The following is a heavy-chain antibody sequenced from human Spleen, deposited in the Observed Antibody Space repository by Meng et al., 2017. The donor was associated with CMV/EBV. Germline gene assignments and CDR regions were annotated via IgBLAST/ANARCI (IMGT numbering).Heavy chain of an antibody. CDR1: GGSFSGYY. J-gene: IGHJ4*02. V-gene: IGHV4-34*01. CDR3: ASSWIPSAIPGSYFDS. CDR2: VNHSGST. D-gene: IGHD2-2*02. Sequence: SETLSLTCDVSGGSFSGYYWNWIRQPPGKGLEWIGEVNHSGSTNYNPSLKSRVTISVDTSKNQFSLKLGSVTAADTAVYYCASSWIPSAIPGSYFDSWGQGTLVTVSS.